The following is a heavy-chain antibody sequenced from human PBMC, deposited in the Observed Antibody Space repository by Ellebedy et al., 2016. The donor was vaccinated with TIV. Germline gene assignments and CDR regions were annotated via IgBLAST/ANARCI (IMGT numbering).Heavy chain of an antibody. CDR2: ISTSGGST. J-gene: IGHJ4*02. CDR3: ARYCTSNNCHLQYFDF. V-gene: IGHV3-23*01. Sequence: GGSLRLXXAASGFTFSSFDMSWVRQAPGQGLEWVSSISTSGGSTYYANSIQGRFTISRDNTKKLLYLQMNGLRTEDTAIYFCARYCTSNNCHLQYFDFWGRGTLVTVSS. CDR1: GFTFSSFD. D-gene: IGHD2-2*01.